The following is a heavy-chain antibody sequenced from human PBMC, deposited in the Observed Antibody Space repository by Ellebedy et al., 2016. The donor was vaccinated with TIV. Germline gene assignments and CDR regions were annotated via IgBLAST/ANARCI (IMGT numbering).Heavy chain of an antibody. CDR3: ARDKIVGATYFDY. CDR2: IGGPGSPI. Sequence: GESLKISXAASGFTFSGYYMIWMRQAPGRGLEWISYIGGPGSPISYADSVKGRFTISRDNAKNSLYLQMNSLRAEDTAVYYCARDKIVGATYFDYWGQGTLVTVSS. D-gene: IGHD1-26*01. V-gene: IGHV3-11*04. J-gene: IGHJ4*02. CDR1: GFTFSGYY.